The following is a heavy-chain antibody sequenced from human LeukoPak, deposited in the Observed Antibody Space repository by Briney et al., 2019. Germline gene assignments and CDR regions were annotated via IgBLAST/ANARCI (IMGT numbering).Heavy chain of an antibody. CDR2: VDWNDDR. CDR3: AHSDLGYDFWSRYYDY. Sequence: SGPTLVKPTQTLTLTCTFSGFSLSTSGGGVGWIRHPPGKALEWLALVDWNDDRRYSPSLKSRLTITKEPSKHQVVLTMTNMDPVDTATYYCAHSDLGYDFWSRYYDYWGQGTLVTVSS. J-gene: IGHJ4*02. CDR1: GFSLSTSGGG. D-gene: IGHD3-3*01. V-gene: IGHV2-5*01.